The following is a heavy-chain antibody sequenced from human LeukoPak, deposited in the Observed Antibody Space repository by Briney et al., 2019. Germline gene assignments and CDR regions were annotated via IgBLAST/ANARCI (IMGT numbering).Heavy chain of an antibody. CDR1: GGTFSSYA. CDR2: IIPIFGTA. CDR3: ASPPEPNYDFWSGQGIYHYYGMDV. J-gene: IGHJ6*02. D-gene: IGHD3-3*01. V-gene: IGHV1-69*13. Sequence: GASVKVSCKASGGTFSSYAISWVRQAPGQGLEWMGGIIPIFGTANYAQKFQGRVTITADESTSTAYMELSSLRSEDTAVYYCASPPEPNYDFWSGQGIYHYYGMDVWGQGTTVTVSS.